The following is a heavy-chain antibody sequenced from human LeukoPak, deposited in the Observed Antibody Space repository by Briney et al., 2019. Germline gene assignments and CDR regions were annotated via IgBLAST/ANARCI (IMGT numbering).Heavy chain of an antibody. CDR2: IKHDGGEK. CDR1: GFTFSTYW. D-gene: IGHD5-12*01. V-gene: IGHV3-7*01. CDR3: ARTQSLRLFLSRFDP. Sequence: PGGSLRLSCAASGFTFSTYWMSWVRQAPGKGLEWVANIKHDGGEKYYVDSVKGRFTISRDNAKNSLYLQMNSLRADDTAVYYCARTQSLRLFLSRFDPWGQGTLVTVSS. J-gene: IGHJ5*02.